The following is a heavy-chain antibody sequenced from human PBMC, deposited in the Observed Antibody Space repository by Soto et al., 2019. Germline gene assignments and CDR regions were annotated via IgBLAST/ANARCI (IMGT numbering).Heavy chain of an antibody. D-gene: IGHD2-2*01. J-gene: IGHJ6*02. CDR2: INPNSGGT. V-gene: IGHV1-2*02. CDR1: GYTFTGYY. CDR3: ATLGGYCSSTSCYPITGLYYSYGMDV. Sequence: GASVKVSCKASGYTFTGYYMHWVRQAPGQGLEWMGWINPNSGGTNYAQKFQGRVTMTRDTSISTAYMELSRLRSDDTAVYYCATLGGYCSSTSCYPITGLYYSYGMDVSGQGTTVTVS.